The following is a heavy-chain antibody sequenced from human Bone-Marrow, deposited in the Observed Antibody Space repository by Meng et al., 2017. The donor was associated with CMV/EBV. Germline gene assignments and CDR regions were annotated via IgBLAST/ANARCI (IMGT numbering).Heavy chain of an antibody. CDR1: GYSFTSYW. D-gene: IGHD3-16*01. J-gene: IGHJ5*02. CDR2: IYPGDSDT. Sequence: KVSCKGSGYSFTSYWIGWVRQMPGKGLEWMGSIYPGDSDTSYSPSIQGQVTISADKSISTAYLQWSGLKASDTAMYYCARHQDRFALDPWGQGTLVTVSS. CDR3: ARHQDRFALDP. V-gene: IGHV5-51*01.